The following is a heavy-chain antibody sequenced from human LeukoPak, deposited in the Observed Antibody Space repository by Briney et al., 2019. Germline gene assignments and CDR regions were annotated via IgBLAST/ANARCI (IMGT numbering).Heavy chain of an antibody. CDR2: IDWDDDK. CDR3: ARNFWSGLSE. CDR1: GFTFSSYAM. Sequence: LRLSCAASGFTFSSYAMSWIRQPPGKALEWLARIDWDDDKFYSTSLKTRLTISKDTSKNQVVLTMTNMDPVDTATYYCARNFWSGLSEWGQGTLVTVSS. D-gene: IGHD3-3*01. V-gene: IGHV2-70*04. J-gene: IGHJ4*02.